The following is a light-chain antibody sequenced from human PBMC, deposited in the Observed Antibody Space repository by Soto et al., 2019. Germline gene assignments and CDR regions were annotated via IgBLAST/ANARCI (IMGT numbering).Light chain of an antibody. CDR3: QHYVNWPLT. CDR1: QSVNSIY. CDR2: GAS. J-gene: IGKJ4*01. V-gene: IGKV3-20*01. Sequence: EIVLTQSPGTLSLSPGERATLSCRASQSVNSIYLAWYQQKPGQPPRLLIFGASSRATGIPDRFSGSGSGTDFTLTISRLEPEDFAVYYCQHYVNWPLTFGGGTKVESK.